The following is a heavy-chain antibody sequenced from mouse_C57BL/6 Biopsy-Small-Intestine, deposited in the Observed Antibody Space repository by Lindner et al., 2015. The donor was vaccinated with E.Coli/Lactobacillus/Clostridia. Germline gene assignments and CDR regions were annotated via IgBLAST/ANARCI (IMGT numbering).Heavy chain of an antibody. Sequence: SVKVSCKASGYSFSGYFIHWVRQAPGQGLEWMGWINPNNGATKYSERFQGRVTLTRDTSTRTAYIELSRLISDDTAVYYCASPGEGYSHGYQYYYGMDVWGHGTTVTVSS. V-gene: IGHV1-53*01. CDR2: INPNNGAT. D-gene: IGHD1-1*01. CDR1: GYSFSGYF. CDR3: ASPGEGYSHGYQYYYGMDV. J-gene: IGHJ1*01.